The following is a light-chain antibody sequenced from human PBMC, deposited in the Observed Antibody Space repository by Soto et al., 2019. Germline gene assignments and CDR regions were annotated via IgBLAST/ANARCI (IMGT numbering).Light chain of an antibody. CDR2: GNS. Sequence: QSALAQPPSVSGAPGQKVTISCTGSSSNIGAGYDLHWYQQLPGTAPKLLLYGNSNRPSGVPDRFSGSKSGTSASLAITGLQAEDEADYYCQSYDSSLSADVFGTGTKVT. CDR3: QSYDSSLSADV. CDR1: SSNIGAGYD. J-gene: IGLJ1*01. V-gene: IGLV1-40*01.